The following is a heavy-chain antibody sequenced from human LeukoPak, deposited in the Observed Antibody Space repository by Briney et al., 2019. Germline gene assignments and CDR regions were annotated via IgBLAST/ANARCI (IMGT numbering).Heavy chain of an antibody. D-gene: IGHD2-15*01. CDR1: GGSISSYY. Sequence: SETLSLTCTVSGGSISSYYWSWIRQPPGKGLEWIGYIYYSGSTNYNPSLKSRVTISVDTSKNQFSLKLSSVTAADTAVYYCARALPEDIVVVVAAGDAFDIWGQGTMVTVSS. CDR2: IYYSGST. J-gene: IGHJ3*02. CDR3: ARALPEDIVVVVAAGDAFDI. V-gene: IGHV4-59*12.